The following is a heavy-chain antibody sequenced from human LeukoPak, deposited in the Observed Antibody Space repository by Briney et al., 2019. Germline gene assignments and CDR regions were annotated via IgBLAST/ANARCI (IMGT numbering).Heavy chain of an antibody. CDR2: ISAYNGNT. Sequence: ASVKVSCKASGYTFTSYGISWVRQAPGQGLEWMGWISAYNGNTNYAQKLQGRVTMTTDTSTSTAYMELRSLRSDDTAVYYCARDNTYYYDSSGYYLPGDDMDVWGKGTTVTVPS. D-gene: IGHD3-22*01. J-gene: IGHJ6*03. CDR3: ARDNTYYYDSSGYYLPGDDMDV. V-gene: IGHV1-18*01. CDR1: GYTFTSYG.